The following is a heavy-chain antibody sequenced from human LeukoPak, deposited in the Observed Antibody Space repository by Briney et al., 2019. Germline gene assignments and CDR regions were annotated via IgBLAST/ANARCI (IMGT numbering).Heavy chain of an antibody. CDR3: ARARWAFDI. J-gene: IGHJ3*02. Sequence: ASVKVSCKASGGTFSSYAISWVRQATGQGLEWMGWMNPNSGNTGYAQKFQGRVTMTRNTSISTAYMELSSLRSEDTAVYYCARARWAFDIWGQGTMVTVSS. V-gene: IGHV1-8*02. CDR2: MNPNSGNT. D-gene: IGHD5-24*01. CDR1: GGTFSSYA.